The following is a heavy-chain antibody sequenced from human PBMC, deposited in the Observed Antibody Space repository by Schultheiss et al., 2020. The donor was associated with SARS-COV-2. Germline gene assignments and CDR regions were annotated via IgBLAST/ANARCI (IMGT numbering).Heavy chain of an antibody. D-gene: IGHD3-3*01. Sequence: GGSLRLSCAASGFTFSSYEMNWVRQAPGKGLEWVGRIKSKTDGGTTDYAAPVKGRFTISRDDSKNTLYLQMNSLKTEDTAVYYCTTPNYDFWSGTDNWFDPWGQGTLVTVSS. CDR2: IKSKTDGGTT. CDR1: GFTFSSYE. CDR3: TTPNYDFWSGTDNWFDP. V-gene: IGHV3-15*01. J-gene: IGHJ5*02.